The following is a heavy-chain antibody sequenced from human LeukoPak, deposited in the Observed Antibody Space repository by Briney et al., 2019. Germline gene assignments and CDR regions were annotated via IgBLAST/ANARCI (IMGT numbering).Heavy chain of an antibody. CDR1: GYTLTELS. CDR2: FDPEDGET. V-gene: IGHV1-24*01. Sequence: ASVKVSCKVSGYTLTELSMHWVRQAPGKGLEWMGGFDPEDGETIYAQKFQGGVTMTEDTSTDTAYMELSSLRSEDTAVYYCATADSSGYYYFDYWGQGTLVTVSS. CDR3: ATADSSGYYYFDY. J-gene: IGHJ4*02. D-gene: IGHD3-22*01.